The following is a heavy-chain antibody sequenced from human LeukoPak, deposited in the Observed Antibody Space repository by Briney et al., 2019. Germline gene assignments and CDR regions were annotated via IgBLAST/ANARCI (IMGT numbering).Heavy chain of an antibody. J-gene: IGHJ4*01. Sequence: SETLSLTCAVSGASISSNNWWWSWVRQPLGKGLEWIGEIYHSGSTNYNPSLKSRVTMLVDKSKNQFSLKLSSVTAADTAVYYCASLLGPLSYNFGFARDYWGQGTLVTVSS. CDR1: GASISSNNW. D-gene: IGHD5-18*01. V-gene: IGHV4-4*02. CDR3: ASLLGPLSYNFGFARDY. CDR2: IYHSGST.